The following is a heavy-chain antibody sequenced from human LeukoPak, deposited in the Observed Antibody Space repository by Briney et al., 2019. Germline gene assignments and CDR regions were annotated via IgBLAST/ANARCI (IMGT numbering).Heavy chain of an antibody. J-gene: IGHJ3*02. V-gene: IGHV4-30-4*01. CDR2: IYYSGST. CDR3: ARDRIGQDAFDI. CDR1: GASISSGDYY. D-gene: IGHD2-15*01. Sequence: PSETLSLTCTVSGASISSGDYYWSWIRQPPGKGLEWIGYIYYSGSTYYNPSLKSRVTISVDTSKNQFSLKLSSVTAADTAVYYCARDRIGQDAFDIWGQGTMVTVSS.